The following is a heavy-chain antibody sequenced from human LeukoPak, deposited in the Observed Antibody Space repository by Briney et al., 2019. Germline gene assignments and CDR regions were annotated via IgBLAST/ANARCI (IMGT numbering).Heavy chain of an antibody. CDR2: IYYSGST. Sequence: ASETLSLTCTVSGGSISSYYWSWIRQPPGKGLEWIGYIYYSGSTNYNPSLKSRVTISVDTSKNQFSLKLSSVTAADTAVYYCARHEGRYCSGGSCSYFDYWGQGTLVTVSS. J-gene: IGHJ4*02. D-gene: IGHD2-15*01. CDR3: ARHEGRYCSGGSCSYFDY. V-gene: IGHV4-59*08. CDR1: GGSISSYY.